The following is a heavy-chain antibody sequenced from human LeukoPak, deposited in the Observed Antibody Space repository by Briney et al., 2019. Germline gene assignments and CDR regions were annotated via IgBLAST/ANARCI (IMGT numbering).Heavy chain of an antibody. V-gene: IGHV1-69*04. D-gene: IGHD3-22*01. CDR3: AXXLTLDYYDTFAFDI. CDR2: IIPILGIA. J-gene: IGHJ3*02. CDR1: GGTFSSYA. Sequence: SVKVSCKASGGTFSSYAISWVRQAPGQGLEWMGRIIPILGIANYAQKFQGRVTITADKSTSTAYMELSSLRSEDTAVYYCAXXLTLDYYDTFAFDIWGQGTMVTVSS.